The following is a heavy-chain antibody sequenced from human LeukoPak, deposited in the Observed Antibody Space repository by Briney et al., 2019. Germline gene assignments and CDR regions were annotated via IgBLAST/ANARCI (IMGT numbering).Heavy chain of an antibody. J-gene: IGHJ5*02. CDR1: GGSFSGYY. CDR2: INHSGST. Sequence: SETLSLTCAVYGGSFSGYYWSWIRQPPGKGLEWIGEINHSGSTNYNPSLKSRVTISVDTSKNQFSLKLSSVTAADTAVYYCARDPLVVPDSIGFDPWGQGTLVTVSS. V-gene: IGHV4-34*01. D-gene: IGHD2-2*01. CDR3: ARDPLVVPDSIGFDP.